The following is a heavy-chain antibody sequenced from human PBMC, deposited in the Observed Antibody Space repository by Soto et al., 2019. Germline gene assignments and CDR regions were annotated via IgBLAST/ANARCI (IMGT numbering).Heavy chain of an antibody. CDR2: IYPGDSDT. J-gene: IGHJ6*02. Sequence: GESLKISCKGSGYSFTSYWIGWVRQMPGKGLEWMGIIYPGDSDTRYSPSFQGQVTISADKSISTAYLQWSSLKASDTAMYYCARLLGATVTNPNWENYYYYGMDVWGQGTTVTVSS. CDR1: GYSFTSYW. V-gene: IGHV5-51*01. CDR3: ARLLGATVTNPNWENYYYYGMDV. D-gene: IGHD4-4*01.